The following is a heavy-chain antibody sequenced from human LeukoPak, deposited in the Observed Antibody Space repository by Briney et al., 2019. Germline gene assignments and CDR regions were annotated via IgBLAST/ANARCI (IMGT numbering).Heavy chain of an antibody. CDR3: ARDSYGSGSNFDY. V-gene: IGHV4-59*01. CDR1: GGSISSYY. CDR2: IYYGGST. J-gene: IGHJ4*02. D-gene: IGHD3-10*01. Sequence: SETLSLTCTVSGGSISSYYWSWIRQPPGKGLEWIGYIYYGGSTNYNPSLKSRVTISVDMSKNQFSLKLSSVTAADTAVYYCARDSYGSGSNFDYWGQGTLVTVSS.